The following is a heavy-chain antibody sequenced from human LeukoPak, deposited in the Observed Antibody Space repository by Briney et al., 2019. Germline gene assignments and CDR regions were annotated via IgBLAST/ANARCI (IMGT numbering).Heavy chain of an antibody. CDR1: GGTFSSYA. J-gene: IGHJ6*02. D-gene: IGHD1/OR15-1a*01. CDR3: ALTREYYYYYYGMDV. CDR2: IIPIFGTA. V-gene: IGHV1-69*13. Sequence: ASVKVSCRASGGTFSSYAISWVRQAPGQGLEWMGGIIPIFGTANYAQKFQGRVTITADESTSTAYMELSSLRSEDTAVYYCALTREYYYYYYGMDVWGQGTTVTVSS.